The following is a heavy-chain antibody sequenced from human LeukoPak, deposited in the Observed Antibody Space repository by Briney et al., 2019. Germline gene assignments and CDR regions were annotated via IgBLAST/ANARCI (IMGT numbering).Heavy chain of an antibody. CDR2: INDSGST. Sequence: PSETLSLTCAVYGGSFSGYYWSWIRQPPGKGLEWIGEINDSGSTNYNPSLKSRVTISVDTSKNQFSLKLSSVTAADTAVYYCARGTDWFDPWGQGTLVTVSS. CDR3: ARGTDWFDP. CDR1: GGSFSGYY. J-gene: IGHJ5*02. V-gene: IGHV4-34*01.